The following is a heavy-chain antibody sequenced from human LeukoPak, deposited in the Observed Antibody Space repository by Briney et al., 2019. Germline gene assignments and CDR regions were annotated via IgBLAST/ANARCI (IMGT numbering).Heavy chain of an antibody. CDR3: AKDIAAAGGPCAY. Sequence: SGGSLRLSCAASGFTFSGYDMHWVRQAPGKGLEWVALIRSEGSDKYYADSVKGRFTISRDNSKNTLFLQMNSLRAEDTAVYYCAKDIAAAGGPCAYWGRGTLVTVSS. J-gene: IGHJ4*02. CDR1: GFTFSGYD. V-gene: IGHV3-30*02. D-gene: IGHD6-13*01. CDR2: IRSEGSDK.